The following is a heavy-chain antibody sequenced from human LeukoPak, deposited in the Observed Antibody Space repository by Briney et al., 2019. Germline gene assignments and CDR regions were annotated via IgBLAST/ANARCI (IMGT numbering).Heavy chain of an antibody. J-gene: IGHJ3*02. CDR3: ARVSVLLWFGDPNDAFDI. V-gene: IGHV1-2*02. Sequence: RGASVKVSCKASGYTFTSYGISWVRQAPGQGLEWMGWINPNSGGTNYAQKFQGRVTMTRDTSISTAYMELSRLRSDDTAVYYCARVSVLLWFGDPNDAFDIWGQGTMVTVSS. CDR2: INPNSGGT. D-gene: IGHD3-10*01. CDR1: GYTFTSYG.